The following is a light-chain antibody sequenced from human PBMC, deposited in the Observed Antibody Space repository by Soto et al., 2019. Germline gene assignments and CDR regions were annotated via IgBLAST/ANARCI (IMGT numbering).Light chain of an antibody. CDR1: QDIRLY. CDR2: AAS. CDR3: QQSYRTPLT. J-gene: IGKJ4*01. Sequence: DIQVTQSPSSLSASVGDRVTITCRASQDIRLYLNWYQLQPGKAPRLLMYAASNLQSGVPSRFRGSGSGTNFTLTISSLQPEDFASYYCQQSYRTPLTFGRATRLDIK. V-gene: IGKV1-39*01.